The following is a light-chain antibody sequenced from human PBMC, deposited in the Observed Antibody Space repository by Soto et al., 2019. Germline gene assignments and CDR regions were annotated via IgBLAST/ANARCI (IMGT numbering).Light chain of an antibody. J-gene: IGLJ1*01. V-gene: IGLV2-8*01. CDR1: SSDVGGYNY. Sequence: QSALTQPPSASGSPGQSVTISCTGTSSDVGGYNYVSWYQQHPGKAPKLMIYEVNKRPSGVPDHFSGSKSGNTASLTVSGLQAEDEADYYCNSYAGSPYVFGTGTKLTVL. CDR3: NSYAGSPYV. CDR2: EVN.